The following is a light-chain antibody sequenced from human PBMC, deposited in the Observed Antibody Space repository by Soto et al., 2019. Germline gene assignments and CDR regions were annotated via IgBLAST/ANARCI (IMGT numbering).Light chain of an antibody. J-gene: IGKJ2*01. CDR1: QSVSSN. Sequence: EIVMTQSPATLSVSPGERATLSCRASQSVSSNLAWYQQKPGQAPRLLIYGASTRATGIPARFSGSGSGTEFTLTISSLQSEDFAVYYCQQYHNWTRYTFGQGTKLEIK. V-gene: IGKV3-15*01. CDR3: QQYHNWTRYT. CDR2: GAS.